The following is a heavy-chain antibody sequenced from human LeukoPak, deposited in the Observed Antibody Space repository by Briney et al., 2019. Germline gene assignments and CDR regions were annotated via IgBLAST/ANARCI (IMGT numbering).Heavy chain of an antibody. J-gene: IGHJ6*03. CDR1: GGTFSSYA. CDR2: IIPIFGTA. V-gene: IGHV1-69*13. D-gene: IGHD2-2*01. CDR3: ARGAARGTSSVYYYYYMDV. Sequence: GASVKVSCKASGGTFSSYAISWVRQAPGQGLEWMGGIIPIFGTANYAQKFQGRVTITADESTSTAYMELSSLRFEDTAVYYCARGAARGTSSVYYYYYMDVWGKGTTVTISS.